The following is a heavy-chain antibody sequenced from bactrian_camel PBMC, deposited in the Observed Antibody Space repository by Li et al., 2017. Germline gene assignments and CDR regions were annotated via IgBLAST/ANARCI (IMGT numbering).Heavy chain of an antibody. CDR2: IDPNGGA. D-gene: IGHD1*01. J-gene: IGHJ4*01. CDR3: AATVFGGIWARGTCAPGFRH. V-gene: IGHV3S53*01. CDR1: GPFYPTYC. Sequence: HVQLVESGGGSVQTGGSLTLSCAATGPFYPTYCMGWFRQAPGKEREGVAAIDPNGGATHADSVKDRFTVSKDNARNTLYLQMNSLKPEDTAMYYCAATVFGGIWARGTCAPGFRHWGQGTQVTVS.